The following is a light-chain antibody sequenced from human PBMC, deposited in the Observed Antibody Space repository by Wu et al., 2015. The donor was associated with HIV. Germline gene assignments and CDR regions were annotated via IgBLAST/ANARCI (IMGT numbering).Light chain of an antibody. CDR2: HSS. CDR3: QQYERSPST. CDR1: QTVTSNY. V-gene: IGKV3-20*01. J-gene: IGKJ2*01. Sequence: EIVLTQSPATLYLSPGERATLSCRASQTVTSNYLAWYQHKPGQAPRLLIYHSSTRATGISDRFSGSGSGTDFTLTVDRLEPEDFAIYFCQQYERSPSTFGQGTKLEI.